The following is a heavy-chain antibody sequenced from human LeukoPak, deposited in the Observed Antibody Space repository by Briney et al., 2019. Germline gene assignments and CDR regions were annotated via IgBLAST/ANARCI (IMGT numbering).Heavy chain of an antibody. D-gene: IGHD4-23*01. Sequence: PGGSLRLSCAASGFTFSIYAMAWVRQAPGKGLEWVSTLSESGGLAYYAGSVKGRFTISRDNSKNTLYLQVNSLRAEDTAVYYCAKEGRPNSGGGYFDYWGQGTLVTVSP. CDR3: AKEGRPNSGGGYFDY. CDR2: LSESGGLA. J-gene: IGHJ4*02. CDR1: GFTFSIYA. V-gene: IGHV3-23*01.